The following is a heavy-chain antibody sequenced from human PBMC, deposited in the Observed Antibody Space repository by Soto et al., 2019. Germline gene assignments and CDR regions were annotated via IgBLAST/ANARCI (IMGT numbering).Heavy chain of an antibody. CDR2: IDQSGST. V-gene: IGHV4-34*01. Sequence: QVQLQQWGAGLLKSSETLSLTCAVYGGSFSGYYWNWLRQPPGQGLEWIGKIDQSGSTNYHPSLMCGVPMAVSTSTGTFSLKVTSVTAMDTAVYYCAGGRDTVVRGVMNWFDPWGEGTLVIVSS. D-gene: IGHD3-10*01. CDR1: GGSFSGYY. CDR3: AGGRDTVVRGVMNWFDP. J-gene: IGHJ5*02.